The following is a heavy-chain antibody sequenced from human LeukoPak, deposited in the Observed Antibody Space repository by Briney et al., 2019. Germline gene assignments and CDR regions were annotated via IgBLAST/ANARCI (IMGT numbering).Heavy chain of an antibody. J-gene: IGHJ4*02. Sequence: PGGSLRLSCAASGFTVSSYYMSWVRQAPGKGLEWVSVIYSGGSTYSADSVKGRFTISRDNSKNTLYLQMNSLRAEDTALYYCAREGPYYYGSGSSSTTGSGVDFWGQGTLVTVSS. CDR3: AREGPYYYGSGSSSTTGSGVDF. V-gene: IGHV3-53*01. CDR2: IYSGGST. CDR1: GFTVSSYY. D-gene: IGHD3-10*01.